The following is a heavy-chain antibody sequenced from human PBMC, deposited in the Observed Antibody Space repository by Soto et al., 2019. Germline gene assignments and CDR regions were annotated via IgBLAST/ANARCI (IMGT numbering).Heavy chain of an antibody. CDR1: GYTFTSYY. CDR2: INPSGGST. Sequence: ASVKVSCKASGYTFTSYYMHWVRQAPGQGLEWMGIINPSGGSTSYAQKNQGRVTMTRDTSTSTVYMELSSLRSEDTAVYYCARDPNTAMVPLYYFDYWGQGTLVTVSS. D-gene: IGHD5-18*01. J-gene: IGHJ4*02. CDR3: ARDPNTAMVPLYYFDY. V-gene: IGHV1-46*01.